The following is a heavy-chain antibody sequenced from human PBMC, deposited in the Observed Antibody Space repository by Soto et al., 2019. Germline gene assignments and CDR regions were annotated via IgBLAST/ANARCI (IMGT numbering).Heavy chain of an antibody. CDR1: GGTFSSYA. CDR2: IIPIFGTA. V-gene: IGHV1-69*13. Sequence: GASVKVSCKASGGTFSSYAISWVRRAPGQGLEWMGGIIPIFGTANYAQKFQGRVTITADESTSTAYMELSSLRSEDTAVYYCATTMVRGVIRRTFYYYYGMDVWGQGTTVTVSS. CDR3: ATTMVRGVIRRTFYYYYGMDV. D-gene: IGHD3-10*01. J-gene: IGHJ6*02.